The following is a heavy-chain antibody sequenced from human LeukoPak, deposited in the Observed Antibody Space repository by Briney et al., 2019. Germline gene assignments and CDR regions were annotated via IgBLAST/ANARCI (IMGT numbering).Heavy chain of an antibody. Sequence: ASVKVSCKASGYAFTAYYIHWVRQAPGQGLEWMGWIYPNSGGTSYDQKFQGRVTMTRDTSINTVFLEMTSLTSDDTAIYYCARYYFGSARPYWFDPWGQGTLVTVSS. D-gene: IGHD3-10*01. CDR3: ARYYFGSARPYWFDP. J-gene: IGHJ5*02. CDR2: IYPNSGGT. CDR1: GYAFTAYY. V-gene: IGHV1-2*02.